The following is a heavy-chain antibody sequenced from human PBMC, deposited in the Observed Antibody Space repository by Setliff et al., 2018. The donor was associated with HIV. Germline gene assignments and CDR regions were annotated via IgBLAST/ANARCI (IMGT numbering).Heavy chain of an antibody. Sequence: SETLSLTCTVSGGSISSYYWSWIRQPPGKGLEWIGYIYYSGSTNYNPSLKSRVTISLDTSKSQFSLKLSSVTAADTAMYYCARKHPHCTDGVCYTETFDYWGHGMLVTVS. CDR3: ARKHPHCTDGVCYTETFDY. V-gene: IGHV4-59*01. D-gene: IGHD2-8*01. CDR1: GGSISSYY. J-gene: IGHJ4*01. CDR2: IYYSGST.